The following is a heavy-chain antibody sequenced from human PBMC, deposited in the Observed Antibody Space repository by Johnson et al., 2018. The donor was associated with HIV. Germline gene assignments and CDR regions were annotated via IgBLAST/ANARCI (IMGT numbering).Heavy chain of an antibody. CDR1: GFTFGDYG. Sequence: VLLLESGGGSVQPGRSLRLSCTASGFTFGDYGMTWVRQAPGKGLEWVGFIRSKAYGGTTEYAASVRGRFPISRDDSKSIAYLQMNSLKTEDTALYYCARARWEEPIRGAFDIWGQGTMVTVSS. CDR2: IRSKAYGGTT. J-gene: IGHJ3*02. V-gene: IGHV3-49*04. CDR3: ARARWEEPIRGAFDI. D-gene: IGHD1-14*01.